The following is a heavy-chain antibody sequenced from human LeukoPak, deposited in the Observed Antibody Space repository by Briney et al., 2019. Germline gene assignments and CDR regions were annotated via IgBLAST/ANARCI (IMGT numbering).Heavy chain of an antibody. D-gene: IGHD4-17*01. J-gene: IGHJ4*02. CDR2: ISDGGGTT. Sequence: GGSLRLSCAASGFSFTMYGIHWVRQAPGKGLEWVSGISDGGGTTNYADAVKGRFTISRDKSKNTLFLQMNSLRAEDTAVYYCAKSYGDYLGYFDSWGQGTLVTVSS. CDR1: GFSFTMYG. CDR3: AKSYGDYLGYFDS. V-gene: IGHV3-23*01.